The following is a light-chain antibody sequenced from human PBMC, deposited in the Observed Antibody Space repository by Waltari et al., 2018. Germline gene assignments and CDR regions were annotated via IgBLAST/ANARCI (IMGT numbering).Light chain of an antibody. Sequence: QLVLTQSPSASASLGASVKLTCTLSSGHSSNIIAWHQQQPEKGPRYLMKVNSDGSNSKGDEIPDRFSGSSSGAERYLTSSCVQSEDEADYYCQTGGHGTWVFGGGTKLTVL. CDR2: VNSDGSN. V-gene: IGLV4-69*01. J-gene: IGLJ3*02. CDR3: QTGGHGTWV. CDR1: SGHSSNI.